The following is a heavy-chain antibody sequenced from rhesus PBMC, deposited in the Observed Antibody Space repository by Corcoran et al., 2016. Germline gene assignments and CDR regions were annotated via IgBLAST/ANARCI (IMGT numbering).Heavy chain of an antibody. J-gene: IGHJ4*01. V-gene: IGHV2-95*01. Sequence: QVTLKESGPALVKPTQTLTLTCTFSGFSISTTGTGVGWIRQPPGKALEWLASIYWNDSKYYSTSLKSRLTISKDTSKNQVVLTMTNMDPVDTATYYCARGLSGSYQSVYWGQGVLVTVSS. CDR1: GFSISTTGTG. CDR3: ARGLSGSYQSVY. CDR2: IYWNDSK. D-gene: IGHD6-25*01.